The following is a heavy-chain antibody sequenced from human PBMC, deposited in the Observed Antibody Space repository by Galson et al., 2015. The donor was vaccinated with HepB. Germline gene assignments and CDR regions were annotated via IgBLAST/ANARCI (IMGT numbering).Heavy chain of an antibody. CDR2: ISSSSSYI. Sequence: SLRLSCAASGFTFSSYSMSWVRQAPGKGLEWVSSISSSSSYIYYADSVKGRFTISRDNAKNSLYLQMNSLRAEDTAVYYCARDPYCSSTSCYTRNGAWGQGTLVTVSS. CDR3: ARDPYCSSTSCYTRNGA. D-gene: IGHD2-2*02. CDR1: GFTFSSYS. V-gene: IGHV3-21*01. J-gene: IGHJ4*02.